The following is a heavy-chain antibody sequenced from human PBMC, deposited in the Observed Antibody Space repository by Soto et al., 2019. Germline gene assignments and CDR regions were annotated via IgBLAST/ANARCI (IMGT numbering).Heavy chain of an antibody. Sequence: EVQLVESGGGLVKPGGSLRLSCAASGFTFSSSSMNWVRQAPGKGLEWVSSISSSSSYIYYADSVKGRFTISRDNAKNSLSMQMNSLRAEATAVYYCARDVGHIVVVTATTFDYWGQGTLVTVSS. V-gene: IGHV3-21*01. CDR3: ARDVGHIVVVTATTFDY. J-gene: IGHJ4*02. CDR1: GFTFSSSS. D-gene: IGHD2-21*02. CDR2: ISSSSSYI.